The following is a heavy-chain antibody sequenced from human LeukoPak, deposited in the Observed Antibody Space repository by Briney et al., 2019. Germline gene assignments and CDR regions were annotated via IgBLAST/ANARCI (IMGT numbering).Heavy chain of an antibody. V-gene: IGHV1-46*01. D-gene: IGHD3-22*01. CDR1: GYTFTNYG. J-gene: IGHJ4*02. CDR2: INPSGGST. Sequence: AASVKVSCKASGYTFTNYGITWVRQAPGQGLEWMGMINPSGGSTSYAQKFQGRVTMTRDTSTSTVYMELSSLRSEDTAVYYCAREYDSSGYNSDYWGQGTLVTVSS. CDR3: AREYDSSGYNSDY.